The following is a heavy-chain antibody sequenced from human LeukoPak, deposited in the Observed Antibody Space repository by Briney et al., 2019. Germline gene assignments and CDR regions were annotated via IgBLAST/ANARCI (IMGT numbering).Heavy chain of an antibody. Sequence: SETLSLTCTVSGGSISSYYWSWIRQPPGKGLEWIGYIYYSGSTNYNPSLKSQVTISVDTSKNQFSLKLSSVTAADTAVYYCARPMVRGVITAFDIWGQGTMVTVSS. CDR1: GGSISSYY. CDR2: IYYSGST. CDR3: ARPMVRGVITAFDI. J-gene: IGHJ3*02. V-gene: IGHV4-59*01. D-gene: IGHD3-10*01.